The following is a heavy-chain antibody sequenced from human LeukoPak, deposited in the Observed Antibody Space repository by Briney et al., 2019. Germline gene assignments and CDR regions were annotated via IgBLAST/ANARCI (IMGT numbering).Heavy chain of an antibody. CDR3: ARVKCSGGSCYSYYYYGMDV. Sequence: GGSLRLSCAASGFTFSSYAMHWVRQAPGKGLEWVAVISYDGSNKYYADSVKGRFTISRDNSKNTLYLQVNSLRAEDTAVYYCARVKCSGGSCYSYYYYGMDVWGQGTTVTVSS. CDR1: GFTFSSYA. J-gene: IGHJ6*02. D-gene: IGHD2-15*01. CDR2: ISYDGSNK. V-gene: IGHV3-30-3*01.